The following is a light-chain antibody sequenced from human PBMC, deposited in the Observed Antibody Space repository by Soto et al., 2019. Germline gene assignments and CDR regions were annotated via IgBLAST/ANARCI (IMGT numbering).Light chain of an antibody. CDR1: QSVSSN. J-gene: IGKJ1*01. CDR3: QQNNNRPRT. CDR2: GAS. Sequence: EIVITQSPASLSVSQGERATLSCRASQSVSSNLAWYQQKPGQAPRLLIYGASTRATGIPARFSGSGSGTEFTLTISSLQSEDFVLYCCQQNNNRPRTFGQGTKVDIK. V-gene: IGKV3-15*01.